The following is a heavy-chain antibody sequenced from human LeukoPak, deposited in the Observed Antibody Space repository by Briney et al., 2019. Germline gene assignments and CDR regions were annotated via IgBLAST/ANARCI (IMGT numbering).Heavy chain of an antibody. CDR1: GYTFTGYY. CDR3: AKVSIVVPAAIEYFDY. V-gene: IGHV1-2*06. D-gene: IGHD2-2*02. Sequence: ASVKVSCKASGYTFTGYYMHRVRQAPGQGLEWMGRINPNSGGTNYAQKFQGRVTMTRDTSISTAYMELSRLRSDDTAVYYCAKVSIVVPAAIEYFDYWGQGTLVTVSS. J-gene: IGHJ4*02. CDR2: INPNSGGT.